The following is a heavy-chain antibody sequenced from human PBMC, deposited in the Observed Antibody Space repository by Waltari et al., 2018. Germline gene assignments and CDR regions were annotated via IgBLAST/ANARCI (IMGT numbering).Heavy chain of an antibody. V-gene: IGHV4-38-2*01. CDR1: GYSISSGYY. CDR3: ARGTKAAAGTGYYFDY. CDR2: IYHSGST. J-gene: IGHJ4*02. D-gene: IGHD6-13*01. Sequence: QVQLQESGPGLVKPSETLSLTCAVSGYSISSGYYWGWIRQPPGKGLEWIGSIYHSGSTYYNPSLKSRVTISVDTSKNQFSLKLSSVTAADTAVYYCARGTKAAAGTGYYFDYWGQGTLVTVSS.